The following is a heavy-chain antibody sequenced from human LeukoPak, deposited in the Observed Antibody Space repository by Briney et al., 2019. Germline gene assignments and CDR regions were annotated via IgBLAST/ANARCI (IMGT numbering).Heavy chain of an antibody. CDR1: GFTFSSYS. V-gene: IGHV3-21*01. CDR3: ARIAEGIAVAGTRYYYYYMDV. D-gene: IGHD6-19*01. J-gene: IGHJ6*03. CDR2: ISSSSSYI. Sequence: GGSLRLSCAASGFTFSSYSMKWVRQAPGKGLEWVSSISSSSSYIYYADSVKGRFTISRDNAKNSLYLQMNSLRAEDTAVYYCARIAEGIAVAGTRYYYYYMDVWGKGTTVTVSS.